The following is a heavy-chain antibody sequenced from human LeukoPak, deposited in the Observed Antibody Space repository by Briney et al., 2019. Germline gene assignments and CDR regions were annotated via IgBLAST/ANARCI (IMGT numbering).Heavy chain of an antibody. CDR3: ARTYGGNCDY. J-gene: IGHJ4*02. V-gene: IGHV6-1*01. Sequence: SQTLSLTCAISGDSVSSNSAAWNWIRQSPSRGFEWLGRTYFWSKWYNDYAASVKSRITVNPDTSKNHFSLQLSSVTLEDTAIYYCARTYGGNCDYWGQGTLVTVSS. CDR2: TYFWSKWYN. CDR1: GDSVSSNSAA. D-gene: IGHD4-23*01.